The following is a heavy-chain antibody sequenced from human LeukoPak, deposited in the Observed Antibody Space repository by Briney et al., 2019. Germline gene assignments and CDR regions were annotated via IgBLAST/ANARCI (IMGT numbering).Heavy chain of an antibody. J-gene: IGHJ5*02. CDR2: FDPEDGET. Sequence: GASVTVSCKVSGYTLTELSMHWVRQAPGKGLEWMGGFDPEDGETIYAQKFQGRVTMTEDTSTDTAYMELSSLRSEDTAVYYCATFYRSTRLGYWFGAWGQGTLVTVSS. V-gene: IGHV1-24*01. CDR1: GYTLTELS. D-gene: IGHD2-2*01. CDR3: ATFYRSTRLGYWFGA.